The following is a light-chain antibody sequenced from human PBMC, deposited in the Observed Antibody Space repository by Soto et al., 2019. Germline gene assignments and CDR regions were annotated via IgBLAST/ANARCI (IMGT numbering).Light chain of an antibody. CDR2: GAS. CDR3: QQNNNWPPVT. V-gene: IGKV3-15*01. Sequence: ETVLTQSLGTLSLSPGERATLSCRVWQSASSSYLASYQQKPGPAPRLLSYGASTRATGIPARFSGSGSGTEFTLTISSLQSEDFAVYYCQQNNNWPPVTFSQGTKV. J-gene: IGKJ1*01. CDR1: QSASSSY.